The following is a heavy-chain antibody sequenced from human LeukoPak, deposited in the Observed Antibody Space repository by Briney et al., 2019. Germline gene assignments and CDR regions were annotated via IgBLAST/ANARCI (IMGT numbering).Heavy chain of an antibody. D-gene: IGHD6-19*01. CDR3: AKALYSSVFGPPLDY. CDR2: ISGSGGST. V-gene: IGHV3-23*01. CDR1: GFTFSSYA. J-gene: IGHJ4*02. Sequence: PGGSLRLSCAASGFTFSSYAMSWVRQAPGKRLEWVSAISGSGGSTYYADSVKGRFTISRDNSKNTLYLQMNSLRAEDTAVYYCAKALYSSVFGPPLDYWGQGTLVTVSS.